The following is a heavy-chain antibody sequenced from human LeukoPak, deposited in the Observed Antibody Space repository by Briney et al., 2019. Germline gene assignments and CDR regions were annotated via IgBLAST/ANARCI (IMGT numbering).Heavy chain of an antibody. CDR1: GYTFTGYY. Sequence: ASVKVSCKASGYTFTGYYMHWVRQAPGQGLEWMGWINPNSGGTNYAQKFQGRVTMTRDTSISTAYMEPSRLRSDDTAVYYCARVVLRYFDLPYYYYGMDVWGQGTTVTVSS. CDR2: INPNSGGT. J-gene: IGHJ6*02. CDR3: ARVVLRYFDLPYYYYGMDV. V-gene: IGHV1-2*02. D-gene: IGHD3-9*01.